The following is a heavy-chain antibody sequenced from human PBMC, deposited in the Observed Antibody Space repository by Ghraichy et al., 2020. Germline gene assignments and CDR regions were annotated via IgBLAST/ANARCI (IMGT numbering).Heavy chain of an antibody. V-gene: IGHV3-30-3*01. J-gene: IGHJ3*01. CDR2: ISYDANYK. Sequence: GGSLRLSCAASGFAFTSYSMHWVRQAPGKGLEWLAIISYDANYKYYADSVEGRFTISRDNSKNTLFLQMSSLRAADTAVYYCARAPGYCSSGVCYTEAFDVWGQGTMVTVSP. CDR1: GFAFTSYS. D-gene: IGHD2-8*01. CDR3: ARAPGYCSSGVCYTEAFDV.